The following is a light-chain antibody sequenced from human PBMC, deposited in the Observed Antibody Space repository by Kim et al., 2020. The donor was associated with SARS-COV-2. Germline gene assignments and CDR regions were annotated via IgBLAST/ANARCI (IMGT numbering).Light chain of an antibody. CDR2: SND. CDR1: SSNIGINT. CDR3: AAWDDSLGGDV. Sequence: ELTQPPSASGTPGQRVTISCSGSSSNIGINTVNWYQQVSGTVPKLLIYSNDQRPSEVPDRFSGSKSGTSASLAISGLQSEDEADYYCAAWDDSLGGDVFGTGTKVTVL. V-gene: IGLV1-44*01. J-gene: IGLJ1*01.